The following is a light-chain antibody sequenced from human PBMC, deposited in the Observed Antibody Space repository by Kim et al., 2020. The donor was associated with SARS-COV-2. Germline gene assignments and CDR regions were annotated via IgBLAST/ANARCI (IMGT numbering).Light chain of an antibody. Sequence: QSALTQPASVSGSPGQWITISCSGTSSDVGGYDYVSWYQQHPGKAPKLMIYGVSKRPSGVSNRFSGSKSGNTASLTISGLQAEDEADYYCSSYTSSSTLVFGTGSKVTVL. CDR2: GVS. J-gene: IGLJ1*01. V-gene: IGLV2-14*01. CDR1: SSDVGGYDY. CDR3: SSYTSSSTLV.